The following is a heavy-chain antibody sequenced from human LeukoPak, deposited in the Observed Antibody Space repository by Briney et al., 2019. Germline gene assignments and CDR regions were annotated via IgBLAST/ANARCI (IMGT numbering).Heavy chain of an antibody. J-gene: IGHJ5*02. V-gene: IGHV3-21*01. CDR3: ARGSPQLVSNWFDH. Sequence: QPGGSLRLSCAASGFTFSSYSMNWVRQAPGKGLEWVSSISSSSSYIYYADSVKGRFTISRDNAKNSLYLQMNSLRAEDTAVYYCARGSPQLVSNWFDHWGQGTLVTVSS. CDR1: GFTFSSYS. D-gene: IGHD6-6*01. CDR2: ISSSSSYI.